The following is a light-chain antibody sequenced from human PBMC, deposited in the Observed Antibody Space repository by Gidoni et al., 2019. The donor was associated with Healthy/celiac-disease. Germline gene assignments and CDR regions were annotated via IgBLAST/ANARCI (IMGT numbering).Light chain of an antibody. CDR3: QVWDSSSDSPGGVV. V-gene: IGLV3-21*03. CDR1: NIASRS. Sequence: SYVLTQPPSVSVAPGKTARLTCGGNNIASRSGHGYQQKPGHAAVLVVYDNSGRPSGIPGRFSGSNAGNTATLTISRVEAGDEADYYCQVWDSSSDSPGGVVFGGGTKLTVL. CDR2: DNS. J-gene: IGLJ2*01.